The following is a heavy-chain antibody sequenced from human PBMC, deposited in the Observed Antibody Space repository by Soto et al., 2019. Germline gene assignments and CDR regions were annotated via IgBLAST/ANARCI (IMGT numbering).Heavy chain of an antibody. CDR2: IYYSGST. J-gene: IGHJ5*02. Sequence: SETLSLTCTVSGGSISSGGYYWSWIRQHPGKGLEWIGYIYYSGSTYYNPSLKSRVTISVDTSKNQFSLKLSSVTAADTAVYYCARGDSAGIQLWAWGQGTLVTVSS. V-gene: IGHV4-31*03. CDR3: ARGDSAGIQLWA. CDR1: GGSISSGGYY. D-gene: IGHD5-18*01.